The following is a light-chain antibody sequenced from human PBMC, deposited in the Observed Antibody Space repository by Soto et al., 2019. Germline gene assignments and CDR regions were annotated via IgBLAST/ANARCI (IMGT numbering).Light chain of an antibody. Sequence: DLQMTQSPSTLSASVGDRVTITCRASQSCRNSLAWYQQKAGKAPTLLIYDASTLQSGVPSRFSGSGSGTEFSLTISSLQPEDFATYYCLCYITYPWTFVQGTKVEIK. CDR2: DAS. J-gene: IGKJ1*01. CDR1: QSCRNS. V-gene: IGKV1-5*01. CDR3: LCYITYPWT.